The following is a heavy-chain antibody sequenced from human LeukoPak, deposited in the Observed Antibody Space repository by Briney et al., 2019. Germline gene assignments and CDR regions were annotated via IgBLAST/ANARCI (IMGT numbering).Heavy chain of an antibody. J-gene: IGHJ4*02. CDR2: ISSSSSYI. CDR3: VRAAVTGSSLVPALDY. Sequence: GGSLRLSCAASGFTFSSYSMNWVRQAPGKGLEWVSSISSSSSYIYYADSVKGRFTISRDNAKNSLYLQMNSLRAEDTAVYYCVRAAVTGSSLVPALDYWGQGTLVTVSS. CDR1: GFTFSSYS. V-gene: IGHV3-21*01. D-gene: IGHD6-13*01.